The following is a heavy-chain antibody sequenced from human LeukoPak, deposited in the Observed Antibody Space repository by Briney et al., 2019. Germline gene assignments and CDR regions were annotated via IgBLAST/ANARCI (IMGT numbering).Heavy chain of an antibody. CDR1: GFSFTDYY. Sequence: GGSLRLSCAPSGFSFTDYYMSWIRQAPGKGLEWISYMGGTYNNIYYADSVKGRFTISRDNAKNSLYLQMNSLRAEDTGMYCCARDGRLDYWGQGTLVTVSS. CDR2: MGGTYNNI. V-gene: IGHV3-11*01. J-gene: IGHJ4*02. CDR3: ARDGRLDY.